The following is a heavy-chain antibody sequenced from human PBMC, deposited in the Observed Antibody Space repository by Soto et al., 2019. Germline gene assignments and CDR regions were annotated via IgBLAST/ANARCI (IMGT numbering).Heavy chain of an antibody. D-gene: IGHD3-10*01. CDR2: ISYDGENQ. V-gene: IGHV3-30*04. CDR1: GFSFSHYA. J-gene: IGHJ5*02. Sequence: GGSLRHSCAASGFSFSHYAMHWVRQPPGKGLEWVALISYDGENQYFTDSVRGRFTISRDNSKTAVYLEMNDLRLDDTATYYCVSPHSESSNAFDLWGQGTLVTVSS. CDR3: VSPHSESSNAFDL.